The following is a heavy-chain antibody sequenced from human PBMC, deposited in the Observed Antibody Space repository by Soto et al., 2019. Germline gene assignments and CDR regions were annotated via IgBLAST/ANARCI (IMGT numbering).Heavy chain of an antibody. CDR3: ARSYYNILTGYYT. D-gene: IGHD3-9*01. CDR2: INYRGGT. J-gene: IGHJ5*02. V-gene: IGHV4-34*01. CDR1: YGFFSGYS. Sequence: SETLSLTCGVNYGFFSGYSWTWIRQPPGKGLEWIGEINYRGGTTYNPSLKSRATIAMDTSKSQFTLTLSSVTAADTALYYCARSYYNILTGYYTWGQGTQVTVSS.